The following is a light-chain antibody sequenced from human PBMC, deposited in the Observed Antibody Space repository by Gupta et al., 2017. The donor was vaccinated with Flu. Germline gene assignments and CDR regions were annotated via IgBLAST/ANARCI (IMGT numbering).Light chain of an antibody. J-gene: IGKJ4*01. CDR1: QDISNY. V-gene: IGKV1-33*01. CDR2: DAS. Sequence: DIQMTQSPSALSASVADRVTITCQASQDISNYLNWYQQKPGKAPKRLICDASNLQTGVPSRFSGSGSGTDFTFTISSLQPEDIATDHCQQDDNLPLTFGGGTKVEIK. CDR3: QQDDNLPLT.